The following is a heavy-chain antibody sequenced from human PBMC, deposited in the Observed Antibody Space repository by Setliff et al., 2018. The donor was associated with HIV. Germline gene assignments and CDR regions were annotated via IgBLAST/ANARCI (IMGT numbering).Heavy chain of an antibody. CDR1: GFSFSSYW. CDR2: INTDGSST. CDR3: AKDRYYDSSGSPFDY. J-gene: IGHJ4*02. Sequence: HPGGSLRLSCAASGFSFSSYWMHWVRQAPGKGLVWVSRINTDGSSTSYADSVKGRFTISRDNARNTLSLQMNSLGVEDTALYYCAKDRYYDSSGSPFDYWGQGTLVTVSS. V-gene: IGHV3-74*01. D-gene: IGHD3-22*01.